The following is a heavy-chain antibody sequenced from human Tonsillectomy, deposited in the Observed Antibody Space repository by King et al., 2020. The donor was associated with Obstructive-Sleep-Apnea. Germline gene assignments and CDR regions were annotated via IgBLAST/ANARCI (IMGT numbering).Heavy chain of an antibody. CDR2: IYYSGST. CDR3: ARGDSSGWHYYFDY. Sequence: QLQESGPGLVKPSETLSLICTVSVGSISSYYWGGIRQPPGKGREWIGYIYYSGSTNYNPSLKSRVTISVDTSKNQFSLKLSSVTAADTAVYYCARGDSSGWHYYFDYWGQGTLVTVSS. D-gene: IGHD6-19*01. J-gene: IGHJ4*02. CDR1: VGSISSYY. V-gene: IGHV4-59*01.